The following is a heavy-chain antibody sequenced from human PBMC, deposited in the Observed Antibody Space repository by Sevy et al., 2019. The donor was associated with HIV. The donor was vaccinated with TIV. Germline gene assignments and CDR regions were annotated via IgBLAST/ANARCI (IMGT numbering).Heavy chain of an antibody. D-gene: IGHD3-16*01. CDR3: AHETFGRFES. CDR2: IKADGSDK. V-gene: IGHV3-7*01. CDR1: GFTFSANW. J-gene: IGHJ4*02. Sequence: GGSLRLSCAASGFTFSANWMNWVRQAPGKGLEWVANIKADGSDKHYVDSVEGRFTISRDNAKNLLFLQMRVEDTAVYYCAHETFGRFESWGQGTLVTVS.